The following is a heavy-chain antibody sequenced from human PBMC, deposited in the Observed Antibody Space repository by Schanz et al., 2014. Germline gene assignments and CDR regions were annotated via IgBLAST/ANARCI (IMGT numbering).Heavy chain of an antibody. CDR1: GFTFSDSF. CDR3: AAHETLSTTACYPS. CDR2: ISSSGNII. D-gene: IGHD2-2*01. V-gene: IGHV3-11*01. Sequence: QVLLVESGGCLVKPGGSLRLSCSASGFTFSDSFMSWIRQTPGKGLEWLSYISSSGNIIYYADSVKGRFTISRDNAKNSLYLQMTGLRAEDTAVYYCAAHETLSTTACYPSWGQGTLVAVSS. J-gene: IGHJ4*02.